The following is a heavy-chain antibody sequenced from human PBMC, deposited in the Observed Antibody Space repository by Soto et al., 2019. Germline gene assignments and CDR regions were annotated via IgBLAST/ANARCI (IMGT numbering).Heavy chain of an antibody. V-gene: IGHV1-2*02. Sequence: ASVKVSCKASGYNFSDYYIHWVRQAPGQGLEWLGWVNPKSGGTNYAQKFKGRVTMTRDTSSNTVYMDLSGLKSDDTAVFYCAREISGGGTLNWFDPWGQGTLVTVYS. CDR2: VNPKSGGT. J-gene: IGHJ5*02. CDR3: AREISGGGTLNWFDP. CDR1: GYNFSDYY. D-gene: IGHD2-8*02.